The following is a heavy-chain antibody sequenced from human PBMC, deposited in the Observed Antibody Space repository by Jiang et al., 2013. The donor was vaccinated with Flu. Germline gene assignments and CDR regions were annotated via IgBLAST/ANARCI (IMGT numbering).Heavy chain of an antibody. CDR3: AKISQYCSSNSCYQKSWFDP. D-gene: IGHD2-2*01. Sequence: LLKPSETLSLTCAVYGESFSGYYWSWIRQPPGKGLEWIGEINYSGSTNYNPSLKSRVTISIDTSKSQFSLKLTSVTAADTAVYFCAKISQYCSSNSCYQKSWFDPWGQGTPVTVSS. V-gene: IGHV4-34*01. CDR1: GESFSGYY. CDR2: INYSGST. J-gene: IGHJ5*02.